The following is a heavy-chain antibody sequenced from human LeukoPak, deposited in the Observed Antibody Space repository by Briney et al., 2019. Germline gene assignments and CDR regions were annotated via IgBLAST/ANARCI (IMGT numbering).Heavy chain of an antibody. J-gene: IGHJ4*02. CDR1: GFTFSIYV. Sequence: GGSLRLSCAASGFTFSIYVMSWVRQAPGKGLEWVSAICGSGGSTHYADSVKGRFTISRDNSKNTLYLQMNSLRAEDTAVYYCAKEKYYYDSSGLTYYFDYWGQGTLVTVSS. V-gene: IGHV3-23*01. CDR3: AKEKYYYDSSGLTYYFDY. D-gene: IGHD3-22*01. CDR2: ICGSGGST.